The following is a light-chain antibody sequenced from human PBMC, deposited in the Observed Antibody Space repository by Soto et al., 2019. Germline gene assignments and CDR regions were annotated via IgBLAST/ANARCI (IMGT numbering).Light chain of an antibody. V-gene: IGLV4-69*01. CDR3: QTWDTDKAV. CDR2: VNSDGSH. Sequence: QPVLTQSPSASASLGASVKLTCTLSSGHSIYAIAWHQQQPEKGPRYLMKVNSDGSHNKGDGIPDRFSGSSSGAERYLTISRLQSEDEADYYCQTWDTDKAVFGGGTQLTVL. J-gene: IGLJ7*01. CDR1: SGHSIYA.